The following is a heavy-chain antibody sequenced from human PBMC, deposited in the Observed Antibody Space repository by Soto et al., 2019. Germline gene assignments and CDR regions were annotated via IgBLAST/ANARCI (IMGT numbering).Heavy chain of an antibody. J-gene: IGHJ4*02. V-gene: IGHV3-48*01. CDR2: ISGTSSTI. Sequence: EVQLVESGGGLVQPGGSLRLSCAASGFTFSGYSLNWVRQAPGKGLEWVSYISGTSSTIYYAGSVEGRFTISRDNAKKSLYLQMNSLRAEDTAVYYCARDRAEDYWGQGTLVTVSS. CDR3: ARDRAEDY. CDR1: GFTFSGYS.